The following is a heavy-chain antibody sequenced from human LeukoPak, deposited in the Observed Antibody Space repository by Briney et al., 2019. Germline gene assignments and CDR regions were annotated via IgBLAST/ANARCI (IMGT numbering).Heavy chain of an antibody. J-gene: IGHJ4*02. CDR3: ASAQLGGEAGSELRFLEWFHQPQYYFDY. Sequence: SVKVSCKASGGTFSSYAINWVRQAPGQGLEWMGRIIPIFGTANYAQKFQGRVTITTDESTSTAYMELSSLRSEDTAVYYCASAQLGGEAGSELRFLEWFHQPQYYFDYWGQGTLVTVSS. V-gene: IGHV1-69*05. CDR1: GGTFSSYA. CDR2: IIPIFGTA. D-gene: IGHD3-3*01.